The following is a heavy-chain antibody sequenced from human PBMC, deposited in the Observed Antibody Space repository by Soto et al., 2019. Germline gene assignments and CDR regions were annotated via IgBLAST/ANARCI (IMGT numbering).Heavy chain of an antibody. V-gene: IGHV6-1*01. D-gene: IGHD2-15*01. Sequence: SQTRSLTCAISGDSVSSNSAAWNWIRQSPSRGLEWLGRTYYRSKWYNDYAVSVKSRITINPDTSKNQFSLQLNSVTPEDTAVYYCARDTTRCSGGSCYSFDPWGQGTLVTVSS. CDR3: ARDTTRCSGGSCYSFDP. CDR2: TYYRSKWYN. J-gene: IGHJ5*02. CDR1: GDSVSSNSAA.